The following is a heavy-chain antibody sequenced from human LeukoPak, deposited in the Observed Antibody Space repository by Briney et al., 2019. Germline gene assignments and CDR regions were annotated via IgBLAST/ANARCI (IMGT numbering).Heavy chain of an antibody. D-gene: IGHD6-13*01. V-gene: IGHV3-30*18. CDR3: AKQQVARYYGMDV. CDR1: GFTFSSYG. CDR2: ITHDGSNK. Sequence: QPGRSLRLSCAASGFTFSSYGMHRVRQAPGKGLEWVAVITHDGSNKYYADTVKGRFTISRDNSKNTLYLQMNSLRPEDTAMYYCAKQQVARYYGMDVWGQGTTVTVSS. J-gene: IGHJ6*02.